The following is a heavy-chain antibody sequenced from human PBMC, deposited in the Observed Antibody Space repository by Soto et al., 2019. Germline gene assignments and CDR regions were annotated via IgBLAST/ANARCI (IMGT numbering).Heavy chain of an antibody. CDR3: AREVQDHTTAFDN. CDR2: ISPMFGAA. D-gene: IGHD2-15*01. Sequence: QVQLVQSGAEMKKPGSSVKVSCQSSGGTFNTYAMNWVRQAPGQGPEWMGDISPMFGAANYAPKFHGRVTNTADESRGTSYMQLRSLTSEDTALYFCAREVQDHTTAFDNWGQGTLVTVSS. V-gene: IGHV1-69*19. J-gene: IGHJ4*02. CDR1: GGTFNTYA.